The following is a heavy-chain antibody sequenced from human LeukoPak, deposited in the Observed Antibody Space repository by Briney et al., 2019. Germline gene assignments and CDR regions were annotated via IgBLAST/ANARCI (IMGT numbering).Heavy chain of an antibody. J-gene: IGHJ4*02. V-gene: IGHV3-23*01. CDR2: IRRSGGGR. D-gene: IGHD3-3*01. CDR1: GFTFISCA. CDR3: AKDRGDFWSDSDY. Sequence: PGGSLRLSCAASGFTFISCAMTWVRQTPGKGLEWVSTIRRSGGGRYYTDSVKGRFTISRADSKNTLYLQMNSLRAEDTAVYYCAKDRGDFWSDSDYWGQGTLVTVSS.